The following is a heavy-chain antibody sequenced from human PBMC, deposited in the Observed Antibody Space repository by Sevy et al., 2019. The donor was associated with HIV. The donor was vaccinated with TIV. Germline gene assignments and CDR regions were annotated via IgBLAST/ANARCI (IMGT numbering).Heavy chain of an antibody. D-gene: IGHD4-17*01. Sequence: GGSLRLSCAASGFRFSSYEMNWVRQAPGKGLKWVASISNSGTNIYYSDSVRGRFTISRDTAKNSLYLQMNSLRAEDTAVYYCARDLPPSATTVAHFDYWGQGTLVTVSS. CDR2: ISNSGTNI. CDR1: GFRFSSYE. J-gene: IGHJ4*02. CDR3: ARDLPPSATTVAHFDY. V-gene: IGHV3-48*03.